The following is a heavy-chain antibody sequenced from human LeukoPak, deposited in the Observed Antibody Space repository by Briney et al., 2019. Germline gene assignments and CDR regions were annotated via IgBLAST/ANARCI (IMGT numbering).Heavy chain of an antibody. Sequence: SETLSLTCTVSVDSISSNIFQWAWIRQPPGKGLEWIGSIHHTGSTYYKSSLKSRLTMSVDTSKNQFSLKLTSVTAADTAVYFCALKRYCSSTSCYEVANFRFDPWGQGTLVTVSS. CDR1: VDSISSNIFQ. J-gene: IGHJ5*02. V-gene: IGHV4-39*01. CDR2: IHHTGST. CDR3: ALKRYCSSTSCYEVANFRFDP. D-gene: IGHD2-2*01.